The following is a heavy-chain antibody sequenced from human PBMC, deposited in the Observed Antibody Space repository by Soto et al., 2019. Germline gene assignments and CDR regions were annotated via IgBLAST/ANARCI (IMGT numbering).Heavy chain of an antibody. V-gene: IGHV4-31*03. J-gene: IGHJ4*01. D-gene: IGHD4-17*01. CDR3: ARSPEATVTAFDY. CDR2: IYYSGST. CDR1: GGSISSGGYY. Sequence: QVQLQESGPGLVKPSQTLSLTCTVSGGSISSGGYYWSWIRQHPGKGLEWFGYIYYSGSTYYNPSLRSRVSISVDTSKNQFSLKLSSVTAADTAVYYCARSPEATVTAFDYWGQEPWSPSPQ.